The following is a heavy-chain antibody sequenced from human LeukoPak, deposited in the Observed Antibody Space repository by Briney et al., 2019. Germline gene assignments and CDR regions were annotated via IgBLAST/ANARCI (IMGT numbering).Heavy chain of an antibody. D-gene: IGHD3-22*01. J-gene: IGHJ3*02. CDR2: ISSSSYI. Sequence: GGSLRLSCAASGFTFSSYSMNWVRQAPGKGLEWVSSISSSSYIYYADSVKGRFTISRDNAKNSLYLQMNSLRAEDTAVYYCARVPTYYYDSSGYYYDAFDIWGQGTMVTVSS. V-gene: IGHV3-21*01. CDR1: GFTFSSYS. CDR3: ARVPTYYYDSSGYYYDAFDI.